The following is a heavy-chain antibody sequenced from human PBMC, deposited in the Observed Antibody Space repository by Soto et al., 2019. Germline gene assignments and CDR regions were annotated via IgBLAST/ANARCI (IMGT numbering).Heavy chain of an antibody. CDR1: GFAFSNYA. D-gene: IGHD6-6*01. Sequence: GSLRLSCAASGFAFSNYAMHWVRQAPGKGLEWVSSISTSIDAAYYADSVKGRFTISRDDSKNTLYLQMNSLRAEDSAVYYCAKDRTVAARNFDYWGQGTQVTVSS. CDR2: ISTSIDAA. V-gene: IGHV3-23*01. J-gene: IGHJ4*02. CDR3: AKDRTVAARNFDY.